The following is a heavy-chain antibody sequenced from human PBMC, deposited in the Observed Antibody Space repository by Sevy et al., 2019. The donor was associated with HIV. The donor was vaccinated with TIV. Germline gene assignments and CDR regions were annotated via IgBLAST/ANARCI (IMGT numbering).Heavy chain of an antibody. Sequence: GGSLRLSCIGSGFSFSYYGIHWVRQSPGKGLDWVALISHDGINEYYADSVKGRFTISRDNSENTVYLEMNSLRNEDTAIYFCANAYSGSYSHSYLYALDVWGQRTTVTVSS. J-gene: IGHJ6*02. CDR3: ANAYSGSYSHSYLYALDV. D-gene: IGHD1-26*01. CDR1: GFSFSYYG. V-gene: IGHV3-30*18. CDR2: ISHDGINE.